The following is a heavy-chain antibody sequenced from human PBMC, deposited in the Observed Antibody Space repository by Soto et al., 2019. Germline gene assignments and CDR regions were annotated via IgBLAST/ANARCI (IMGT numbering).Heavy chain of an antibody. CDR1: GFTVSSDY. Sequence: EVQLVESGGGLVQPGGSLRLSCAASGFTVSSDYMSWVRQAPGKGLEWVSVIYAGGNTYYADSVKGRFTISRDNSKNTLYLQMDSLRVEDTAVYYCARDLDRRSGGRGWGLGTLVTVSS. CDR2: IYAGGNT. CDR3: ARDLDRRSGGRG. D-gene: IGHD2-15*01. J-gene: IGHJ4*02. V-gene: IGHV3-66*01.